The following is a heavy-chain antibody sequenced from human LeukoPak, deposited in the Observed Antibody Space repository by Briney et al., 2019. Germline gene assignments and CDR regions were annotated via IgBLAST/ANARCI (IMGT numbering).Heavy chain of an antibody. CDR2: VHNVGST. J-gene: IGHJ4*02. V-gene: IGHV4-39*01. CDR3: ARHAEYNSGWHFYLDH. Sequence: SETLSLTCTVSGVSTTNGIYYWAWIRQSPGKGLEWIGSVHNVGSTYYNLSLRSRVTMSIDTSKNQFSLRLNSATAADTAVYYCARHAEYNSGWHFYLDHWGQGILVTVSS. CDR1: GVSTTNGIYY. D-gene: IGHD6-19*01.